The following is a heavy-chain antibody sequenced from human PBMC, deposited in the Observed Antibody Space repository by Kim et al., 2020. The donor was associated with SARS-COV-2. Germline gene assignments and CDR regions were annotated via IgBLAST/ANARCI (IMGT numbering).Heavy chain of an antibody. CDR3: ARDPTYYYSTYWFDP. D-gene: IGHD3-10*01. CDR2: IYYSGST. J-gene: IGHJ5*02. CDR1: GGSISSSAYY. V-gene: IGHV4-39*07. Sequence: SETLSLTCTVSGGSISSSAYYWGWIRQPPGKGLEWIGSIYYSGSTYYNPSLKSRVTISVDTSKNQFSLKLSSVTAADAAIYYCARDPTYYYSTYWFDPWGQGTLVTVSS.